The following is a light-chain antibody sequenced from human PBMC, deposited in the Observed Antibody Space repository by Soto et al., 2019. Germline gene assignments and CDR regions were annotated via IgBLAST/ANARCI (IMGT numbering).Light chain of an antibody. Sequence: EIELTQSPATLSLSPGERATLSCRASQSVSSYLAWYQQKPGQAPRLLIYDASNRATGIPARFSGSGSGTDFTLTISSLEPEDFAVYYCQQRSNWLGAFGPGTKVDIK. CDR2: DAS. CDR3: QQRSNWLGA. CDR1: QSVSSY. J-gene: IGKJ3*01. V-gene: IGKV3-11*01.